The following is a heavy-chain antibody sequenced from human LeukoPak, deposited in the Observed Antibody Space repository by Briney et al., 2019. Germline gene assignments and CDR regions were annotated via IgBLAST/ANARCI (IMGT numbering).Heavy chain of an antibody. D-gene: IGHD3-22*01. CDR1: GFTFDDYA. CDR2: ISWNSGSI. Sequence: GRSLRLSCAASGFTFDDYAMHWVRQAPGKGLEWVSGISWNSGSIGYADSVKGRFSISRDNAKNSLYLQMNSLRAEDTAVYYCAKEGRITMIVVVITTGYYFDYWGQGTLVTVSS. CDR3: AKEGRITMIVVVITTGYYFDY. J-gene: IGHJ4*02. V-gene: IGHV3-9*01.